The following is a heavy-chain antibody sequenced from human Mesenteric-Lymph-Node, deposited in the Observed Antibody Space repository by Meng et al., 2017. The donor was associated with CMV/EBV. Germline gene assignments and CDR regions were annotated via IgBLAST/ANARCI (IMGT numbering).Heavy chain of an antibody. Sequence: GESLKISCAASGLIFTRYSMTWVRQAPGKGLEWIACASSSGSFQYYADSVKGRFTISRDNAKNSVFLQMDGLRDEDTAVYHCAKEMVGGTLEYWGQGSQVTVSS. D-gene: IGHD1-26*01. V-gene: IGHV3-21*01. CDR2: ASSSGSFQ. CDR1: GLIFTRYS. CDR3: AKEMVGGTLEY. J-gene: IGHJ4*02.